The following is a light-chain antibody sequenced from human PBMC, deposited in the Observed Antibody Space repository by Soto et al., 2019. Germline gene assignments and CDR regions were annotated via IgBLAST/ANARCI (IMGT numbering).Light chain of an antibody. CDR3: QQRSDWPPIT. V-gene: IGKV3-11*01. CDR1: QSVRSH. J-gene: IGKJ5*01. Sequence: DTVLTQSPATLSLSPGETATLSCRASQSVRSHLAWYQQRPGQPPRLLIYDASYRATGVPLRFSRSGSGTEFTLTISSLESGDSAIYYCQQRSDWPPITFGQGTRLEIK. CDR2: DAS.